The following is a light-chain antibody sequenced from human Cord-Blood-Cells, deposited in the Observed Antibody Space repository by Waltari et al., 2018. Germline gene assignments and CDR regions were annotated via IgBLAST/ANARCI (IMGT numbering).Light chain of an antibody. Sequence: DIQMTQSPSSLSASVGDRVTITCQASQDISNYLNWYQQKPGKAPKLLIYDASNLETGVPSRFSGSGSGTDFTFTISSLQPEDFATYYCQQSYSTLFTFGPGTKVDIK. CDR3: QQSYSTLFT. V-gene: IGKV1-33*01. J-gene: IGKJ3*01. CDR1: QDISNY. CDR2: DAS.